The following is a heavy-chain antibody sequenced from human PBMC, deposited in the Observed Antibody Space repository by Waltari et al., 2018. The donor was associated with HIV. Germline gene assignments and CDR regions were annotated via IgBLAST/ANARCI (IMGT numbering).Heavy chain of an antibody. CDR3: AKGDRGLGIFYYYYYAMDV. CDR2: IAYNGSNK. J-gene: IGHJ6*02. D-gene: IGHD3-10*01. Sequence: QVQLVESGGGVVQPGRSLRLSCAASGFTFSGSGMHWVRQAPCKGLEWLAFIAYNGSNKYFAESVEGRFTISRDNSKNTLYLQMSSLRAEDTAVYYCAKGDRGLGIFYYYYYAMDVWGRGTTVTVSS. CDR1: GFTFSGSG. V-gene: IGHV3-30*18.